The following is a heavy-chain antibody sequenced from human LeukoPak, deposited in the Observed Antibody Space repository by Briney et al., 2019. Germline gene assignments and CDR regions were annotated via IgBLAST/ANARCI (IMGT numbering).Heavy chain of an antibody. CDR1: GGSISSYY. D-gene: IGHD3-10*01. Sequence: SETLSLTCTVSGGSISSYYWSWIRQPPGKGLEWIGYIYYSGSTNYNPSLKSRVTISVDTSKNQFSLKLSSVTAADTAVYYCARGRVWFGESTSWPQIDYWGQGTLVTVSS. CDR3: ARGRVWFGESTSWPQIDY. V-gene: IGHV4-59*01. J-gene: IGHJ4*02. CDR2: IYYSGST.